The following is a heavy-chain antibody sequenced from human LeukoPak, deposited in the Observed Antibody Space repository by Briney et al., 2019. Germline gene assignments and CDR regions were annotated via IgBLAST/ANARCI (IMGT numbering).Heavy chain of an antibody. V-gene: IGHV3-7*03. Sequence: GGSLRLSCTASGFTFSNYWMIWVRQAPGEGLEWVSIIRQDGNEKYSVDSVRGRFTISRDNARTSLYLQMDSLRAEDTAVYHCARVKDYGSGSYYPTFDYWGQGTLVTVSS. D-gene: IGHD3-10*01. CDR2: IRQDGNEK. CDR1: GFTFSNYW. CDR3: ARVKDYGSGSYYPTFDY. J-gene: IGHJ4*02.